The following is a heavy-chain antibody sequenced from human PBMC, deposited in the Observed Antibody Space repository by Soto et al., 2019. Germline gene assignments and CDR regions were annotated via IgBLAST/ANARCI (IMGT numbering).Heavy chain of an antibody. J-gene: IGHJ5*02. CDR2: ISSISSTK. CDR1: GFSFSNYN. V-gene: IGHV3-48*01. Sequence: EVQLVESGGGLVQPGGSLRLSCAASGFSFSNYNMNWVRQAPGKGLEWVSYISSISSTKYYADSEKGRIPTTRDNAKKSQKLTVSSLRAEEAVVYCWAGEAVAGTLDWFDPWGQGTLVTVSS. CDR3: AGEAVAGTLDWFDP. D-gene: IGHD6-19*01.